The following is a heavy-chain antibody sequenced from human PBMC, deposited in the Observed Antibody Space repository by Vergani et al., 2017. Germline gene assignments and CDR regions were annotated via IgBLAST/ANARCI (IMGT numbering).Heavy chain of an antibody. CDR1: GNSLSDLS. CDR3: ATSRRGDSYGSSSFDS. V-gene: IGHV1-24*01. CDR2: FDPADGDT. J-gene: IGHJ4*02. Sequence: QVQLLQSRAELKKPGASVKVSCKVAGNSLSDLSMHWVRQAPGQGLEWMGGFDPADGDTTYTQKFQDLIIMTEAASTDTAYLELNNLRSGDTAVYFCATSRRGDSYGSSSFDSWGQGTLVTVSS. D-gene: IGHD5-18*01.